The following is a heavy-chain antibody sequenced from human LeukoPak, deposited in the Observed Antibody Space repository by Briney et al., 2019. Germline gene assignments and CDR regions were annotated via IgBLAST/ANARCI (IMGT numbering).Heavy chain of an antibody. V-gene: IGHV4-59*12. CDR1: GGSISSYY. CDR3: ARGGWNDRDNWFDP. J-gene: IGHJ5*02. CDR2: IYYSGST. D-gene: IGHD1-1*01. Sequence: PSETLSLTCTVSGGSISSYYWSWIRQPPGKGLEWIGYIYYSGSTYYNPSLKSRVTISVDTSKNQFSLKLSSVTAADTAVYYCARGGWNDRDNWFDPWGQGTLVTVSS.